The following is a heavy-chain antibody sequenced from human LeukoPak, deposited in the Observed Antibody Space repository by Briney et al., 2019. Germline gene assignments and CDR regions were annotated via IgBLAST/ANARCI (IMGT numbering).Heavy chain of an antibody. V-gene: IGHV3-9*03. Sequence: GGSRRLSCAASGFTFDGYAMHWVRQAPGKGLEWVSGISWNSGSIGYADSVKGRFTISRDNAKNSLYLQMNSLRAEDMALYYCAKDRRGSSSAPYFDYWGQGTLVTVSS. CDR3: AKDRRGSSSAPYFDY. CDR2: ISWNSGSI. D-gene: IGHD6-6*01. CDR1: GFTFDGYA. J-gene: IGHJ4*02.